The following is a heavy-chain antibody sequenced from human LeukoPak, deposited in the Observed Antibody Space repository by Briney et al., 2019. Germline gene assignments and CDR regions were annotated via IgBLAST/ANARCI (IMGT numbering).Heavy chain of an antibody. D-gene: IGHD5-12*01. CDR2: ISYDGSDK. CDR3: ARDFGWLKTFDY. CDR1: GFTFSRYA. V-gene: IGHV3-30-3*01. Sequence: GRSLRLSCAASGFTFSRYALHWVSQDPGKGLEWVAIISYDGSDKEYADTVKGRVTISRDNSKNTLFLQMNSLRTEDTAVYYCARDFGWLKTFDYWGLGTLVTVSS. J-gene: IGHJ4*02.